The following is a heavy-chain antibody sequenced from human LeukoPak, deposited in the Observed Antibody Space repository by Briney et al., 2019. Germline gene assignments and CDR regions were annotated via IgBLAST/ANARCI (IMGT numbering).Heavy chain of an antibody. Sequence: GGSLRLSCAASGFTFSSYSMNWVRQAPGKGLEWVSSISSSSSYIYYADSVKGRFTISRDNAKNSLYLQMNSLRAEDTAVYYCAREIYSSSSAVDYWGQGTLVTVSS. CDR3: AREIYSSSSAVDY. V-gene: IGHV3-21*01. CDR2: ISSSSSYI. J-gene: IGHJ4*02. D-gene: IGHD6-6*01. CDR1: GFTFSSYS.